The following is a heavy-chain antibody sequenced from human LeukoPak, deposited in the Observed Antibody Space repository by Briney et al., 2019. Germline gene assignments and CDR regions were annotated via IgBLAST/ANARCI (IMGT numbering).Heavy chain of an antibody. CDR2: IYYSGST. CDR3: ARAQWELLQPYMDV. D-gene: IGHD1-26*01. CDR1: GGSISSSSYY. J-gene: IGHJ6*03. Sequence: SETLSLTCTVSGGSISSSSYYWGWIRQPPGKGLEWIGSIYYSGSTYYNPSLKSRVTISVDTSKNQFSLKLSSVTAADTAVYYCARAQWELLQPYMDVWGKGTTVTVSS. V-gene: IGHV4-39*07.